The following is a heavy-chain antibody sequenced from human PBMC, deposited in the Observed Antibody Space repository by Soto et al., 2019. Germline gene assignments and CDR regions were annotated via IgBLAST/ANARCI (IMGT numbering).Heavy chain of an antibody. J-gene: IGHJ4*02. Sequence: ASVKVSCKASGYTFTSYGISWVRQAPGQGLEWMGWISAYNGNTNYAQKLQGRVAMTTDTSTSTAYMELRSLRSDDTAVYYCARSLLSYDSSGYSAYWGQGTLVTVSS. CDR2: ISAYNGNT. CDR3: ARSLLSYDSSGYSAY. D-gene: IGHD3-22*01. CDR1: GYTFTSYG. V-gene: IGHV1-18*04.